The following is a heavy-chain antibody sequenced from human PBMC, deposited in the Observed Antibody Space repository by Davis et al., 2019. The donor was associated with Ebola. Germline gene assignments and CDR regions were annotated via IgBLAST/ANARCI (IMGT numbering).Heavy chain of an antibody. CDR3: ARGRYDFWSGYYPGSARRDYGMDV. CDR2: LYHSGNT. V-gene: IGHV4-30-2*01. CDR1: GGSISSGDYS. Sequence: MPSETLSLTCAVSGGSISSGDYSWSWIRQPPGKGLEWIGYLYHSGNTYFNPSLKSRVTISVDTSKNQFSLKLSSVTAADTAVFYCARGRYDFWSGYYPGSARRDYGMDVWGKGTTVTVST. D-gene: IGHD3-3*01. J-gene: IGHJ6*04.